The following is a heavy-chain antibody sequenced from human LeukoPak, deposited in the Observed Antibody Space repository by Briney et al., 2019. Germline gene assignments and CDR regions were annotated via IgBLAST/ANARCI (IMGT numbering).Heavy chain of an antibody. CDR3: ARGSRGYSYG. J-gene: IGHJ4*02. CDR2: IYYSAST. CDR1: GGSVSSGSYY. V-gene: IGHV4-61*01. Sequence: SETLSLTCTVSGGSVSSGSYYWSRIRQPPGKGLEWIGYIYYSASTNYNPSLKSRVTISVDTSDNQFSLKLSSVTAADTAVYYCARGSRGYSYGWGQGTLVTVSS. D-gene: IGHD5-18*01.